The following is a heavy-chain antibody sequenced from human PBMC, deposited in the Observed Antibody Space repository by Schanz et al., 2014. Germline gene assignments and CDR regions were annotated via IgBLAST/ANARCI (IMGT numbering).Heavy chain of an antibody. Sequence: EVQLLESGGGLVQPGGSLRLSCASSGFSFTTYAMSWVRQAPGKGLEWVSSISSGGGSTYYADSVKGRFTISRDNSKNTLYLQMNSLRAEDTAVYYCAKGMFRELSAFDIWGQGTMVTVSS. J-gene: IGHJ3*02. CDR3: AKGMFRELSAFDI. V-gene: IGHV3-23*01. D-gene: IGHD3-10*02. CDR2: ISSGGGST. CDR1: GFSFTTYA.